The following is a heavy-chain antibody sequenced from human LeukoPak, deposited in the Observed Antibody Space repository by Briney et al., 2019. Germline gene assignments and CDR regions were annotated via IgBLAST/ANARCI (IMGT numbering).Heavy chain of an antibody. Sequence: GGCLRLSCAASAFTFRTYWMSWVRQAPGKGLEWVSYISSSGSTIHYADSVKGRFTISRDNAKNSLYLQMNSLRAEDTAVYYCARDIATAGYSAIDYWGQGTLVTVSS. V-gene: IGHV3-48*04. J-gene: IGHJ4*02. CDR3: ARDIATAGYSAIDY. D-gene: IGHD6-13*01. CDR2: ISSSGSTI. CDR1: AFTFRTYW.